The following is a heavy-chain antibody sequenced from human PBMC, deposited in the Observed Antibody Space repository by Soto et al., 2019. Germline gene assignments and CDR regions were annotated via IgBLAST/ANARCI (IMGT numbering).Heavy chain of an antibody. CDR3: TRDLLKQPLVGFQDYWFEA. V-gene: IGHV1-18*01. D-gene: IGHD6-13*01. CDR1: GYRFTSYG. CDR2: ISAKHGNT. Sequence: ASVKVSCKASGYRFTSYGINWVRQAPGQGLEWMGWISAKHGNTHYAQKLQGRVTMTTDTSTSTAYMELRSLTSDDTAVYYCTRDLLKQPLVGFQDYWFEAWGQGTLVTVSS. J-gene: IGHJ5*01.